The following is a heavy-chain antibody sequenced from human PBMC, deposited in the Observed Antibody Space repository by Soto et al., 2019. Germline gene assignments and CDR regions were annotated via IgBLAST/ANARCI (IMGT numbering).Heavy chain of an antibody. Sequence: PGGSLRLSCVASGFTFSGYGMHWVRQAPGKGLEWLAVISHDGSDKYYADSVRGRFTISRDNSENTVYLQVNSLRIEDTAVYYCARRLTTTVTAMGYWGQGTPVTVSS. CDR2: ISHDGSDK. V-gene: IGHV3-30*03. J-gene: IGHJ4*02. CDR1: GFTFSGYG. CDR3: ARRLTTTVTAMGY. D-gene: IGHD2-21*02.